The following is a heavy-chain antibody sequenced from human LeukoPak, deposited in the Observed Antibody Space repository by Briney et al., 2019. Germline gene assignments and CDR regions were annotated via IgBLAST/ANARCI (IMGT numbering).Heavy chain of an antibody. CDR3: ARDRGDGYNPDAFDI. CDR2: IYYSGST. Sequence: SETLSLTCTVSGGSISSGGYYWSWIRQHPGKGLERIGYIYYSGSTYYNPSLKSRVAISVDTSKNQFSLKLSSVTAADTAVYYCARDRGDGYNPDAFDIWGQGTMVTVSS. V-gene: IGHV4-31*03. J-gene: IGHJ3*02. CDR1: GGSISSGGYY. D-gene: IGHD5-24*01.